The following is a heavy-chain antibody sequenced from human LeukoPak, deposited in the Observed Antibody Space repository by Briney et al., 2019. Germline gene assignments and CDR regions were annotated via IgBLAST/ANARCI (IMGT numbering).Heavy chain of an antibody. CDR3: AKAYSDSFNSGDF. D-gene: IGHD1-26*01. CDR2: ISGSGITT. J-gene: IGHJ4*02. CDR1: GFTFSDSV. Sequence: GGTLRLSCAASGFTFSDSVMNWVRQTPGKGLQWVSSISGSGITTYYTDSVKGRFSISRDNSKDTLYLQVNSLRAEDTAIYYCAKAYSDSFNSGDFWGQGTLVTVSS. V-gene: IGHV3-23*01.